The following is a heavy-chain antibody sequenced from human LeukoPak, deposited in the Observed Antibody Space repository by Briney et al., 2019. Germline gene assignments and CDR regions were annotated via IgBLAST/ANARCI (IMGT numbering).Heavy chain of an antibody. J-gene: IGHJ4*02. CDR3: ARAGSSGWLGIQKENFDY. Sequence: SETLSLTCTVSGGSISSYYWSWIRQPPGKGLEWIGYIYYSGSTNYNPSLKSRVTISVDTSKNQFSLKLSSVTAADTAVYYCARAGSSGWLGIQKENFDYWGQGTLVTVSS. CDR2: IYYSGST. CDR1: GGSISSYY. V-gene: IGHV4-59*01. D-gene: IGHD6-19*01.